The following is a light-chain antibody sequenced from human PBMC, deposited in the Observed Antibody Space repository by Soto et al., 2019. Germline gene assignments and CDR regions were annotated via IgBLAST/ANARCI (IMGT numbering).Light chain of an antibody. CDR2: GAS. CDR1: QSVSSN. CDR3: QQYNNWPLT. V-gene: IGKV3-15*01. J-gene: IGKJ5*01. Sequence: MVMTQSPATLSVSPGERATLSCRASQSVSSNLAWYQQKPGQAPRLLIYGASSRATGIPVRFSGSGSGTEFTLTISSLQSEDFAVYYCQQYNNWPLTLGQGTRLEIK.